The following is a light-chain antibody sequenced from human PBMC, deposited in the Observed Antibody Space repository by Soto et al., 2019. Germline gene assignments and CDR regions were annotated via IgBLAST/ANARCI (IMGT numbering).Light chain of an antibody. CDR2: DAS. J-gene: IGKJ5*01. CDR1: QSVSSY. V-gene: IGKV3-11*01. Sequence: TLXXSXXEXATLSXRASQSVSSYLAWYQQKPGQAPRLLIYDASNKAAGIPARFSGSGSGTDFTLTISSLEPEDFAVYYCQQRNNWPITFGQGTRLEIK. CDR3: QQRNNWPIT.